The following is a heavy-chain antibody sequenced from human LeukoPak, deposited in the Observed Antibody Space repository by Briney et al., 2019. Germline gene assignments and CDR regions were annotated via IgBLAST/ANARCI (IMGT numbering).Heavy chain of an antibody. CDR2: INPNSGGT. CDR3: ARDSSFSGSYHLTNWFDP. Sequence: GASVKVSCKASGYTFTSYGISWVRQAPGQGLEWMGWINPNSGGTNYAQKFQGRVTMTRDTSISTAYMELSRLRSDDTAVYYCARDSSFSGSYHLTNWFDPWGQGTLVTVSS. V-gene: IGHV1-2*02. D-gene: IGHD1-26*01. CDR1: GYTFTSYG. J-gene: IGHJ5*02.